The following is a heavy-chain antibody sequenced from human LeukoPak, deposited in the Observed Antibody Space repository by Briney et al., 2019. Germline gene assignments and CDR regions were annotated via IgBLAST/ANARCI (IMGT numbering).Heavy chain of an antibody. Sequence: GASVKVSCKASGYTFTGYYMHWVRQAPGQGLEWMGWINPNSGGTNYAQKFQGRVTMTRDTSISTAYMELSRLRSDDTAVYYCAREGAKQLGQKGFGYWGQGTLVTVSS. D-gene: IGHD6-6*01. V-gene: IGHV1-2*02. J-gene: IGHJ4*02. CDR2: INPNSGGT. CDR3: AREGAKQLGQKGFGY. CDR1: GYTFTGYY.